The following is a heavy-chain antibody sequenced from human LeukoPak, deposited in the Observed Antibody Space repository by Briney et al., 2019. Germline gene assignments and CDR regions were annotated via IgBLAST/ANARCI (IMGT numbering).Heavy chain of an antibody. V-gene: IGHV4-39*07. CDR2: IYYSGST. CDR3: IFTCDYVWIPLDY. J-gene: IGHJ4*02. D-gene: IGHD3-16*01. CDR1: GGSISSSSYY. Sequence: SETLSLTCAVSGGSISSSSYYWGWIRQPPGKGLEWIESIYYSGSTYYNPSLKSRVTISVDTSKNQFSLKLSSVTAADTAVYYCIFTCDYVWIPLDYWGQGTLVIVSS.